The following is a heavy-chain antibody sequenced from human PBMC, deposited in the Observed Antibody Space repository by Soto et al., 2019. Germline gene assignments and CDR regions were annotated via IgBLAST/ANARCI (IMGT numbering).Heavy chain of an antibody. CDR1: GFAFGGYA. CDR3: AKDPSSGPADF. Sequence: QLLESGGDLVQPGGSLRLSCVASGFAFGGYAMAWVRQAPGKGLEWVSTINNTIDNTFNTHYSDSVEGRFTISRDNSKNTLYLQMNSLRADDTAVYYCAKDPSSGPADFWGQGTLVTVSS. D-gene: IGHD2-8*02. J-gene: IGHJ4*02. CDR2: INNTIDNTFNT. V-gene: IGHV3-23*01.